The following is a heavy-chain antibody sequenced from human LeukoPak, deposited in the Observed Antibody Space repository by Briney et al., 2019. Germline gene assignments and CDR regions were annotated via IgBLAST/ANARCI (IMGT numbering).Heavy chain of an antibody. J-gene: IGHJ3*02. Sequence: SGGSLRISCAASGFTFSSYGRHWVRQAPGKGLEWVAAIWYDGSNKYYADSVKGRFTISRDNSKNTLYLQMNSLRAEDTAVYYCARGEGLDGGKSSGDALDIWGQGTMVTVSS. CDR3: ARGEGLDGGKSSGDALDI. V-gene: IGHV3-33*01. D-gene: IGHD4-23*01. CDR2: IWYDGSNK. CDR1: GFTFSSYG.